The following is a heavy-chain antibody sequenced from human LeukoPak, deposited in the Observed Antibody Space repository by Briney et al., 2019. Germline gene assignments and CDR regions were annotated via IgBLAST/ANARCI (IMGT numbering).Heavy chain of an antibody. V-gene: IGHV3-30*02. Sequence: PGGSLRLSCAPSGFTFSKSWMTWVRQAPGKGLEWVAFIRYDGSNKYYADSVKGRFTISRDNSKNTLYLQMNSLRAEDTAVYYCAKVLKQQLTYYFDYWGQGTLVTVSS. D-gene: IGHD6-13*01. CDR3: AKVLKQQLTYYFDY. CDR2: IRYDGSNK. J-gene: IGHJ4*02. CDR1: GFTFSKSW.